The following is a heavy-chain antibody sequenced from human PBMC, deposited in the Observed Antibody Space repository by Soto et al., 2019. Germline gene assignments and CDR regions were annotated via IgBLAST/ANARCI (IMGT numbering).Heavy chain of an antibody. J-gene: IGHJ4*02. Sequence: GGSLRLSCAASGFTFSSYAMSCVRQAPWKGLEWVSSITGSVGSTYYADSVRGRFTISRDNSKNTLYLQMISLGDEDTAVYYCAKSMTGTMGRAIDSWGQGTPVTVSS. CDR2: ITGSVGST. CDR1: GFTFSSYA. D-gene: IGHD1-7*01. CDR3: AKSMTGTMGRAIDS. V-gene: IGHV3-23*01.